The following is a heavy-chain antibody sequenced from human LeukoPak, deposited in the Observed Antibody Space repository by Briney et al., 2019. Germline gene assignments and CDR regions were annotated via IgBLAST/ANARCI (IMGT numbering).Heavy chain of an antibody. CDR1: GGSFSGYY. CDR2: INHSGST. V-gene: IGHV4-34*01. CDR3: ARSRRGVVGATMDY. Sequence: SETLSLTCAVYGGSFSGYYWSWIRQPPGKGLEWVGEINHSGSTNYNPSLKSRVTISVDTSKNQFSLKLSSVTAADTAVYYCARSRRGVVGATMDYWGQGTLVTVSS. J-gene: IGHJ4*02. D-gene: IGHD1-26*01.